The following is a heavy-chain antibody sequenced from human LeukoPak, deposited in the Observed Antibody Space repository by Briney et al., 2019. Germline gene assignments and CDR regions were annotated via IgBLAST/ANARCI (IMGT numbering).Heavy chain of an antibody. J-gene: IGHJ6*02. Sequence: PGGSLRLSCAASGFTFSSYSRNWVRQAPGKGLEWVSSISSSSSYIYYADSVKGRFTISRDNAKNSLYLQMNSLRAEDTAVYYCARDLRLEYGMDVWGQGTTVTVSS. CDR1: GFTFSSYS. V-gene: IGHV3-21*01. D-gene: IGHD1-1*01. CDR3: ARDLRLEYGMDV. CDR2: ISSSSSYI.